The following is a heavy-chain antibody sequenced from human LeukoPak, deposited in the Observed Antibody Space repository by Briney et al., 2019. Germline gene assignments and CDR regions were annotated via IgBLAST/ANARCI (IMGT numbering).Heavy chain of an antibody. D-gene: IGHD3-3*01. Sequence: SETLSLTCTVSGGSISSSSYYWGWIRQPPGKGLEWIGSIYYSGSTYYNPSLKSRVTISVDTSKNQFSLKLSSVTAADTAVYYCASTYYDFWSGYYKGWDYWGQGTLVTVSS. V-gene: IGHV4-39*01. J-gene: IGHJ4*02. CDR3: ASTYYDFWSGYYKGWDY. CDR2: IYYSGST. CDR1: GGSISSSSYY.